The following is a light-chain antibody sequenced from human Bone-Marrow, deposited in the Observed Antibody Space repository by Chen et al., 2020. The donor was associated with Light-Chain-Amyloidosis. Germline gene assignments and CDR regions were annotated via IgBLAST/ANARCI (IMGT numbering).Light chain of an antibody. Sequence: EIVLTQSPATLSLSPGERVTLSCRASQSVSSQLAWYQQKPGQAPRLLIYDASNRATGFPARFSGSVSGTDFTLTISSLEPEDFAVYYCQQRYNWPITFGQGTRLQIK. CDR1: QSVSSQ. CDR2: DAS. J-gene: IGKJ5*01. CDR3: QQRYNWPIT. V-gene: IGKV3-11*01.